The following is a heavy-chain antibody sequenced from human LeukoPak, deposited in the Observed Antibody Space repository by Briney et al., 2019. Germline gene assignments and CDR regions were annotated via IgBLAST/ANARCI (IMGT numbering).Heavy chain of an antibody. D-gene: IGHD6-13*01. CDR1: GFTFTGFA. CDR3: IRPLGEAAGTYFDP. V-gene: IGHV3-73*01. Sequence: AGSLRLSSAASGFTFTGFAIHWARQASGKGLEWIGHIRSKPNSYATTYAASVKGRFTISRDDSKNTAYLQMNSLKIEDTAVYYCIRPLGEAAGTYFDPWGQGTLVTVSS. CDR2: IRSKPNSYAT. J-gene: IGHJ5*02.